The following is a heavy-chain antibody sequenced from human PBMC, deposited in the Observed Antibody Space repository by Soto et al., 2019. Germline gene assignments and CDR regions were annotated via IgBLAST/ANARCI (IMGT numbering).Heavy chain of an antibody. Sequence: QLQLQESGPGLVKPSETLSLTCTVSGGSISSSSDYWGWIRQPPGKGLEWIGSIYYSGSTYYNPSLKSRVTISVDTSKNQFSLKLSSVTAADTAVYYCARNGETYPSGFDCWGQGTPVTVSS. J-gene: IGHJ4*02. CDR2: IYYSGST. V-gene: IGHV4-39*01. D-gene: IGHD2-8*01. CDR3: ARNGETYPSGFDC. CDR1: GGSISSSSDY.